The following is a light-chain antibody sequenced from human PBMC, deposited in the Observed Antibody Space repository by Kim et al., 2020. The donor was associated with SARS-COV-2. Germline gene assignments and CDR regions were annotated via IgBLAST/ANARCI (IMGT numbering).Light chain of an antibody. CDR1: QTGSSNY. J-gene: IGKJ1*01. Sequence: LPGEKAALPCSASQTGSSNYLAWFQQKPGQAPRILLYGASSRASDIPDRFSGSGSGTDFTLTISRLEPEDFAVYYCQQYGSPAWTFGQGTKVDIK. V-gene: IGKV3-20*01. CDR3: QQYGSPAWT. CDR2: GAS.